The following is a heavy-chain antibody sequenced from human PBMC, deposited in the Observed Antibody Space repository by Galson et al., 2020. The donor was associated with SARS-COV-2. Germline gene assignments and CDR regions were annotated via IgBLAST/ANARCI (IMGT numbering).Heavy chain of an antibody. J-gene: IGHJ6*03. CDR2: IYYSRST. Sequence: SETLSLTCTVSGGSISSGGYYWSWIRQHPGKGLEWIGYIYYSRSTYYNPSLKSRVTISVDTSKNQFSLKLSSVTAADTAVYYCARDGIGITGTTGTYYYYYMDVWGKGTTVTVSS. V-gene: IGHV4-31*03. CDR1: GGSISSGGYY. CDR3: ARDGIGITGTTGTYYYYYMDV. D-gene: IGHD1-7*01.